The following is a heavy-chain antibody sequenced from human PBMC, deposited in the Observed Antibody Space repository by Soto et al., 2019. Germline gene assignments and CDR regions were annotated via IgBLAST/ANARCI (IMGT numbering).Heavy chain of an antibody. J-gene: IGHJ4*02. Sequence: PGGSLRLSCAASGFSFSGYTMNWVRQAQGKGLEWISGINGGGGTTYYADSVKGRFTISRDDSKNMLYLQMNSLRAEDTAVYYCAKDKGDTIFGVVIHWGQGTLVTVSS. CDR2: INGGGGTT. CDR3: AKDKGDTIFGVVIH. CDR1: GFSFSGYT. V-gene: IGHV3-23*01. D-gene: IGHD3-3*01.